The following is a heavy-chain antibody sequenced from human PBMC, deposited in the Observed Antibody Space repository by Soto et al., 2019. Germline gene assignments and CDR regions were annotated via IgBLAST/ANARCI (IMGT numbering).Heavy chain of an antibody. CDR3: ARLILPYYYYRMVD. CDR2: INHSGST. J-gene: IGHJ6*02. Sequence: AETRSDTCAGRGAAFRGYYWSWIRQPPGKGLEWIGEINHSGSTNYNPSLKSRVTISVDTSKNQFSLKLSSVTAADTAVYYCARLILPYYYYRMVDSCPTPTVSV. V-gene: IGHV4-34*01. CDR1: GAAFRGYY.